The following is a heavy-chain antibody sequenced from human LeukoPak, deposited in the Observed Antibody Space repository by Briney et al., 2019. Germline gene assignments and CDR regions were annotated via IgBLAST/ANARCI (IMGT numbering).Heavy chain of an antibody. CDR3: ARVSVDTAKDY. J-gene: IGHJ4*02. CDR2: INHSGST. CDR1: GGSFSGYY. D-gene: IGHD5-18*01. V-gene: IGHV4-34*01. Sequence: PSETLSLTCAVYGGSFSGYYWGWIRQPPGKGLEWIGEINHSGSTNYNPSLKSRVTISVDTSKNQFSLKLSSVTAADTAVYYCARVSVDTAKDYWGQGTLVTVSS.